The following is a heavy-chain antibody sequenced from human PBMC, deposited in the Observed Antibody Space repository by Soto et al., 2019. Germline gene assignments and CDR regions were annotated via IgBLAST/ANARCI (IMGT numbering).Heavy chain of an antibody. CDR2: ISYDGSNK. Sequence: GGSLRLSCAASGFTFSSYGMHWVRQAPGKGLEWVAVISYDGSNKYYADSVKGRFTISRDNSKNTLYLQMNSLRAEDTAVYYCAKDVINWNFDYWGQGTLVTVSS. J-gene: IGHJ4*02. V-gene: IGHV3-30*18. CDR1: GFTFSSYG. CDR3: AKDVINWNFDY. D-gene: IGHD1-1*01.